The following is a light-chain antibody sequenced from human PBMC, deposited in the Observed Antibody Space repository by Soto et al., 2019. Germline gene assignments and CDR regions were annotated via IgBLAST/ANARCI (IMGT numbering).Light chain of an antibody. CDR1: QSVSSNY. CDR2: VAS. CDR3: QQYCSSPCT. V-gene: IGKV3-20*01. J-gene: IGKJ5*01. Sequence: EIVLTQSPGTLSLYPGERATLSCRASQSVSSNYLAWYQQKPGQAPRVLIYVASSRATGIPDRFSGSGSGTDFTLTISRLEPEDFAVDYCQQYCSSPCTFGQGIQLEIK.